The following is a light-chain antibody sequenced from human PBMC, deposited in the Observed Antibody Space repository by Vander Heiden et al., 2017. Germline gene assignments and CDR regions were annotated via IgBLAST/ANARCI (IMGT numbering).Light chain of an antibody. J-gene: IGKJ4*01. Sequence: DIQMTQSPSSLSASVGDRVTITCRASQSISSYLNWYQQKPGKAPKFLIYAASTLQSGVPSRFSGSGSGTDFTLTISRLQPEDFATYYCQQSYSTPLTFGGGTKVEIK. CDR3: QQSYSTPLT. CDR1: QSISSY. V-gene: IGKV1-39*01. CDR2: AAS.